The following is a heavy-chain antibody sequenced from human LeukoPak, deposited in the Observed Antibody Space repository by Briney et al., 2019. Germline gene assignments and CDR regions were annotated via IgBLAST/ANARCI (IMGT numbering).Heavy chain of an antibody. Sequence: PSWTLSLTRTVSGGSISTSNWWSWVRQPPGKGLEWIGEVYHSGSTTYNSSLKSRLTMSIDKSKNHFSLNLSSVTAADTAVYYCARRYYGSGTNYFDYWGQGTLVTVSS. V-gene: IGHV4-4*02. CDR3: ARRYYGSGTNYFDY. D-gene: IGHD3-10*01. CDR1: GGSISTSNW. CDR2: VYHSGST. J-gene: IGHJ4*02.